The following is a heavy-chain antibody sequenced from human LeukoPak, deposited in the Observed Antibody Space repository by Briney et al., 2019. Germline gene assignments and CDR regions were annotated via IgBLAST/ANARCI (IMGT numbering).Heavy chain of an antibody. CDR2: IWYDGINK. CDR3: VRARCIVDYSSVLTWFDR. CDR1: GYTFTTYG. D-gene: IGHD1-26*01. V-gene: IGHV3-33*01. Sequence: GGSLRLSCAASGYTFTTYGMHWVRQAPGKGLEWVAVIWYDGINKYYADSVKGRVTISRDNSKNTLYLQRNSLRAEDTAVYYCVRARCIVDYSSVLTWFDRWGQGTLVTVSS. J-gene: IGHJ5*02.